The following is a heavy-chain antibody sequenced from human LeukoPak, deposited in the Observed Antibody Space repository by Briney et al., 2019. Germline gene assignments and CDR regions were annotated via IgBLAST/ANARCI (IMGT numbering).Heavy chain of an antibody. Sequence: ASVKVSCKASGYTFTTYDINWVRQAAGQGLEWMGWMNPNSGNTVYPQKFRGRATISMNTSINTVYMELSSLRSEDTAVYYCATDPRGRGRAFDIWGQGTMVTVSS. D-gene: IGHD3-16*01. V-gene: IGHV1-8*01. J-gene: IGHJ3*02. CDR3: ATDPRGRGRAFDI. CDR1: GYTFTTYD. CDR2: MNPNSGNT.